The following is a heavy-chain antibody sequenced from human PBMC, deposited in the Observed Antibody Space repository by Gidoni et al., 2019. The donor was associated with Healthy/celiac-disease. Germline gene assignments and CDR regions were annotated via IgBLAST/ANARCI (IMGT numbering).Heavy chain of an antibody. CDR3: AKDRPGDAFDI. CDR2: ISGSGGST. V-gene: IGHV3-23*01. CDR1: GFTFSSYD. Sequence: EVQLLESGGGLVQPGGSLRLSCAASGFTFSSYDMSWVRQAQGKGLVWRSAISGSGGSTYYADSVKGRFTISRDNSKNTLYLQMNSLRADDTAVYYCAKDRPGDAFDIWGQGTMVTVSS. J-gene: IGHJ3*02.